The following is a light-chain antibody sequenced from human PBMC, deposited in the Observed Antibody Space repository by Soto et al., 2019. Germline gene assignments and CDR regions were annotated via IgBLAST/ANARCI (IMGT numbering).Light chain of an antibody. J-gene: IGLJ1*01. CDR1: GSDVGGYDY. V-gene: IGLV2-11*01. Sequence: QSALTQPASVSGSPGQSITISCTGTGSDVGGYDYVSWYQQYPGKAPKLMIYDVSKRPSGVPDRFSGSKSGNTASLTITGLQAEDEADYYCCSYAGRYTYVFGTGTKLTVL. CDR2: DVS. CDR3: CSYAGRYTYV.